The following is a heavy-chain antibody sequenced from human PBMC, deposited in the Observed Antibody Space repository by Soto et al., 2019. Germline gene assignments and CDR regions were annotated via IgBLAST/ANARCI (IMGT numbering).Heavy chain of an antibody. D-gene: IGHD6-13*01. J-gene: IGHJ4*02. V-gene: IGHV4-31*03. CDR3: ASGEQQLVHLEGLCRR. CDR1: GGSISSGGYY. CDR2: IYYSGST. Sequence: QVQLQESGPGLVKPSQTLSLTCTVSGGSISSGGYYWSWIRQHPGKGLAWIGYIYYSGSTYYNPSLKRRVTISVDTSKTQCSLKLSSLTAAGTAVYYCASGEQQLVHLEGLCRRWGQGTLVTVSS.